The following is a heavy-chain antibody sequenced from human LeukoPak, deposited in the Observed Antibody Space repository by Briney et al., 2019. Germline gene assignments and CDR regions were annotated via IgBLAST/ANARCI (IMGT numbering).Heavy chain of an antibody. CDR2: ISSNGGST. J-gene: IGHJ4*02. Sequence: PGGSLRLSCAASGFTFSSYAMHWVRQAPGKGLEYVSAISSNGGSTYYANSVKGRFTISRDNSKNTLYLQMGSLRAEDMAVYYCARSYYDYVWGSYPLYYFDYWGQGTLVTVSS. CDR3: ARSYYDYVWGSYPLYYFDY. D-gene: IGHD3-16*02. CDR1: GFTFSSYA. V-gene: IGHV3-64*01.